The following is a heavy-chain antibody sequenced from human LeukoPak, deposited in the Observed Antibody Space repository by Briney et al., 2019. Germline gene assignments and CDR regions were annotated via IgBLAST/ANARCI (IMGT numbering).Heavy chain of an antibody. V-gene: IGHV3-53*01. CDR2: IYSAGNT. CDR1: GFIVSSSY. Sequence: PGGSLRLSCAASGFIVSSSYMSWVRQAPGKGLEWVSVIYSAGNTDYADSVKGRFTISRDNSKNTLYLQMNSLRAEDTAVYYCARVALGYAFDIWGQGTMVTVSS. CDR3: ARVALGYAFDI. D-gene: IGHD7-27*01. J-gene: IGHJ3*02.